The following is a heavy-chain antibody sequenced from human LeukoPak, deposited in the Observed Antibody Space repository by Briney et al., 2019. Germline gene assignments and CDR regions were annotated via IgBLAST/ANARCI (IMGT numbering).Heavy chain of an antibody. V-gene: IGHV3-21*04. CDR1: GFTFSSYS. CDR2: ISSSSSYI. D-gene: IGHD5-12*01. CDR3: AKDPERGYSGYGYGGYDY. Sequence: GGSLRLSCAASGFTFSSYSMNWVRQAPGKGLEWVSSISSSSSYIYYADSVKGRFTISRDNAKNSLYLQMNSLRAEDTAVYYCAKDPERGYSGYGYGGYDYWGQGTLVTVSS. J-gene: IGHJ4*02.